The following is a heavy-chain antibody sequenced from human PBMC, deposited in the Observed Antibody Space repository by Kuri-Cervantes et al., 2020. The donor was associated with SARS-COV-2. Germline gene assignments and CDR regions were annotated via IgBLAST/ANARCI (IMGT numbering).Heavy chain of an antibody. CDR2: INHSGST. V-gene: IGHV4-39*07. D-gene: IGHD2-2*01. CDR1: GGSISSSSYY. CDR3: ARNNRYCASTSCYRAHYMDV. J-gene: IGHJ6*03. Sequence: GSLRLSCTVSGGSISSSSYYWGWIRQPPGKGLEWIGEINHSGSTNYNPSLKSRVTISVDTSKNQFSLEVSSVTAADTAVYYCARNNRYCASTSCYRAHYMDVWGKGTTVTVSS.